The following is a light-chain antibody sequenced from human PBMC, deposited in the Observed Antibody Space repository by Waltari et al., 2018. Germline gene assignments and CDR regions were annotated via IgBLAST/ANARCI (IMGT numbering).Light chain of an antibody. V-gene: IGKV3-20*01. CDR1: QSVGRS. J-gene: IGKJ1*01. Sequence: EIVWTQSPGTLSLSPGERATLTCRASQSVGRSLAWYQQKPGQAPRLLIYDTSNRATGIPERFSGSGSGTDFSLTISRLEPEDFAVYYCQMYVRLPVTFGQGTKVEIK. CDR3: QMYVRLPVT. CDR2: DTS.